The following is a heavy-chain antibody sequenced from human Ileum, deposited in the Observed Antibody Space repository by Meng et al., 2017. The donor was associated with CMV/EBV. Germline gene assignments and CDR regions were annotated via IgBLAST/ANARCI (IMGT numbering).Heavy chain of an antibody. V-gene: IGHV4-59*01. CDR3: AKQFCTTTSCYKNGLDV. CDR2: IYYSGIT. CDR1: GGSISSYY. D-gene: IGHD2-2*02. J-gene: IGHJ6*02. Sequence: SETLSLTCTVSGGSISSYYWSWIRQPPGKGLEWIGYIYYSGITNYNPSLRSRVTTSVDTSKTQFSLKLSSVTAADTAVYYCAKQFCTTTSCYKNGLDVWGQGTTVTVSS.